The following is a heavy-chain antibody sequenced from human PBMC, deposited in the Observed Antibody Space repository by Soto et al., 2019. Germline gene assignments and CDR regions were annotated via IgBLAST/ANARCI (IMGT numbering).Heavy chain of an antibody. CDR1: GFTFRNYW. V-gene: IGHV3-7*05. D-gene: IGHD3-16*01. J-gene: IGHJ4*02. CDR2: INPAGSEK. CDR3: AGWGQQNY. Sequence: HLVESGGGLVQPGGPLRLSCGASGFTFRNYWMNWVRQAPGKGLEWVANINPAGSEKRYVDSVKGRFTMSRDNAKNSLFLQMNSLRAEDTAVYYCAGWGQQNYWGLGTLVTVSS.